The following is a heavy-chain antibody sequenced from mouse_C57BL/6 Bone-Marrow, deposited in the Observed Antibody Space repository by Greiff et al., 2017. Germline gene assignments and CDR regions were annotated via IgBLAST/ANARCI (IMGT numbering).Heavy chain of an antibody. CDR3: AREGLGITTCDY. CDR2: IDPSDSYT. Sequence: QVQLQQPGAELVMPGASVKLSCKASGYTFTSYWMHWVKQRPGQGLEWIGEIDPSDSYTNYNQKFKGKSTLTVDKSYSTAYMQLSSLTSEDSAVYYCAREGLGITTCDYWGQGTTLTVSS. CDR1: GYTFTSYW. V-gene: IGHV1-69*01. J-gene: IGHJ2*01. D-gene: IGHD2-4*01.